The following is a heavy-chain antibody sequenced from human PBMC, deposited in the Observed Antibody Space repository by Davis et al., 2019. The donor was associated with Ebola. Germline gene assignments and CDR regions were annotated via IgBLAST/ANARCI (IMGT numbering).Heavy chain of an antibody. J-gene: IGHJ6*03. V-gene: IGHV3-23*01. CDR2: ISGSGGST. CDR1: GFTFSSYA. D-gene: IGHD6-13*01. Sequence: GESLKISCAASGFTFSSYAMSWVRQAPGKGLEWVSAISGSGGSTYYADSVKGRFTISRDNSKNTLYLQMNSLRAEDTAVYYCAKDGLPSSSWYEIVYYYYYMDVWGKGTTVTVSS. CDR3: AKDGLPSSSWYEIVYYYYYMDV.